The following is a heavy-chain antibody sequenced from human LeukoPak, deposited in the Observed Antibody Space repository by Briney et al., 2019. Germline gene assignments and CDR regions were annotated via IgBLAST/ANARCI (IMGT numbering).Heavy chain of an antibody. J-gene: IGHJ3*02. D-gene: IGHD6-13*01. CDR3: ARPRTPSSSRSNGIDSDAFDI. CDR2: INPNSGGT. V-gene: IGHV1-2*02. Sequence: ASVKVSCKASGYTFTGYYMHWVRQAPGQGLEWMGWINPNSGGTNYAQKFQGRVTMTRDTSISTAYMELSRLRSDDTAVYYCARPRTPSSSRSNGIDSDAFDIWGQGTMVTVSS. CDR1: GYTFTGYY.